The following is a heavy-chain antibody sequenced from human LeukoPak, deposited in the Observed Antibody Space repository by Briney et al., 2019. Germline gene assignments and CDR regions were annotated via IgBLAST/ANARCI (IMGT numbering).Heavy chain of an antibody. CDR2: LIPVLGMS. Sequence: ASVKVSCKASGGSFSTYAVNWVRQAPGQGLEWMGRLIPVLGMSHYAPGFQGRVTLTADRSTNTAYMELDRLTSDDTAVYFCARDRGGGFDLAFFDHWGQGTLVTVSS. CDR1: GGSFSTYA. CDR3: ARDRGGGFDLAFFDH. D-gene: IGHD5-12*01. V-gene: IGHV1-69*04. J-gene: IGHJ4*02.